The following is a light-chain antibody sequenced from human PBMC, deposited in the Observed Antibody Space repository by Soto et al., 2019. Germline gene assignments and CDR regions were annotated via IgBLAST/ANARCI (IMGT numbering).Light chain of an antibody. CDR3: YSAADNRLVI. V-gene: IGLV3-27*01. Sequence: SYELTQPSSVSVSPGQTARITCSGDSLAQKFARWFQQKPGQAPVLLIFKDTGRPSGIPERFSGSSSGTTVTLTISGAQVEDEADYYCYSAADNRLVIFGGGTKLTVL. CDR2: KDT. CDR1: SLAQKF. J-gene: IGLJ2*01.